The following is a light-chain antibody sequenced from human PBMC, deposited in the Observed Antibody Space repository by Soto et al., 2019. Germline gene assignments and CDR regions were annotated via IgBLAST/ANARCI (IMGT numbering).Light chain of an antibody. CDR2: EVS. J-gene: IGLJ1*01. CDR1: SSDAGSYNL. V-gene: IGLV2-23*02. CDR3: CSYAGSSTYV. Sequence: QSVLTQPASVSGSPGPSITISCTGTSSDAGSYNLVPWYQQHPGKAPKLMIYEVSKRPSGVSNRFSGSKSGNTASLTISGLQAEDEADYYCCSYAGSSTYVFGTGTKLTVL.